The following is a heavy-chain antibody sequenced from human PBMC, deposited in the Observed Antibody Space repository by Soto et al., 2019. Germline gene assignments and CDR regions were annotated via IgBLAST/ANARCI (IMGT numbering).Heavy chain of an antibody. CDR2: IYHSGST. CDR1: GGSISSGGYS. V-gene: IGHV4-30-2*01. CDR3: ASSSNYVWFDY. J-gene: IGHJ4*02. Sequence: SETLSLTCAVSGGSISSGGYSWSWIRQPPGKGLEWIGYIYHSGSTYYNPSLKSRVTISVDRSKNQFSLKLSSVTAADTAVYYFASSSNYVWFDYWGQGPLVTVSS. D-gene: IGHD4-4*01.